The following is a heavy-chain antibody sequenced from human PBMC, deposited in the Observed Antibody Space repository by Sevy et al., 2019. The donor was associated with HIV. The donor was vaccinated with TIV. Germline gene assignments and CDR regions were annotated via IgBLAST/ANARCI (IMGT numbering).Heavy chain of an antibody. CDR1: GFTFSSYA. J-gene: IGHJ4*02. D-gene: IGHD4-17*01. V-gene: IGHV3-23*01. Sequence: GESLKISCAASGFTFSSYAMSWVHQAPGKGLEWVSAISGSGGSTYYADSVKGRFTISRDNSKNTLYLQMNSLRAEDTAVYYCAKSPQDYGDSYFDYWGQGTLVTVSS. CDR3: AKSPQDYGDSYFDY. CDR2: ISGSGGST.